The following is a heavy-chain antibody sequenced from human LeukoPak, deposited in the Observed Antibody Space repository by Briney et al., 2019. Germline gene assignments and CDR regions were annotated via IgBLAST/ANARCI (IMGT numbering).Heavy chain of an antibody. Sequence: SETLSLTCAVYGGSFSGYYWSWIRQPPGKGLEWIGEINHSGSTNYNPSLKSRVTMSVDTSKNQFSLKLSSVTAADTAVYYCARGPRNIVVVPAAMRFYYYYGMDVWGQGTTVTVSS. D-gene: IGHD2-2*01. CDR2: INHSGST. CDR1: GGSFSGYY. V-gene: IGHV4-34*01. J-gene: IGHJ6*02. CDR3: ARGPRNIVVVPAAMRFYYYYGMDV.